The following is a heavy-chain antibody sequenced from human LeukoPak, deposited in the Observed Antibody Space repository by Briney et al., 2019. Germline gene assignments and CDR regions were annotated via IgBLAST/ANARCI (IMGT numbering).Heavy chain of an antibody. CDR2: ISAYNGNT. D-gene: IGHD3-10*01. V-gene: IGHV1-18*01. CDR1: GYTFTSYG. CDR3: ARAPGVLLWFGELSGLGY. J-gene: IGHJ4*02. Sequence: ASVKVSCKASGYTFTSYGISWARQAPGQGLEWMGWISAYNGNTNYAQKLQGRVTMTTDTSTSTAYMELRSLRSDDTAVYYCARAPGVLLWFGELSGLGYWGQGTLVTVSS.